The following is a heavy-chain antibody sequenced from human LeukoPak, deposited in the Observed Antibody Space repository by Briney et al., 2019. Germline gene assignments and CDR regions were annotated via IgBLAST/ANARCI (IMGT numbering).Heavy chain of an antibody. CDR3: ARGRPSSGWYGGVNY. CDR2: IIPIFGTA. V-gene: IGHV1-69*05. D-gene: IGHD6-19*01. Sequence: SVKVSCKASGGTFSSYAISWVRQAPGQGLEWMRGIIPIFGTANYAQKFQGRVTITTDESTSTAYMELSSLRSEDTAVYYCARGRPSSGWYGGVNYWGQGTLVTVSS. J-gene: IGHJ4*02. CDR1: GGTFSSYA.